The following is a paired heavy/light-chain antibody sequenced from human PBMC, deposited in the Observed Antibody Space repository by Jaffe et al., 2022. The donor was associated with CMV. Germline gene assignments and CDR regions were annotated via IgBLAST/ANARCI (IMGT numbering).Heavy chain of an antibody. J-gene: IGHJ4*02. Sequence: EVQLVESGGGLVKPGGSLRLSCAASGFTFNYAWMSWVRQAPGKGLEWVGRIKSKNDGGTTDYAAPVKGRFTISRDDSKNAVYLQMNSLRTEDTAVYYCKGEFYYDSGGWGQGTLVTVSS. CDR2: IKSKNDGGTT. V-gene: IGHV3-15*01. D-gene: IGHD3-22*01. CDR3: KGEFYYDSGG. CDR1: GFTFNYAW.
Light chain of an antibody. CDR1: TSNVGNNY. Sequence: QSVLTQPPSASGTPGQRVTISCSGSTSNVGNNYVYWHQQLPGAAPKVLIYRNDQRPSGVPDRFSGSKSGTSASLAISGVRSEDEADYYCAAWDHNLSAWVFGGGTKLTVL. CDR3: AAWDHNLSAWV. V-gene: IGLV1-47*01. CDR2: RND. J-gene: IGLJ3*02.